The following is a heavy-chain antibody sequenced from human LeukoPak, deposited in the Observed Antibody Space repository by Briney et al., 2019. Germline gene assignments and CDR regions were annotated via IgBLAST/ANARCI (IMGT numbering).Heavy chain of an antibody. CDR2: IIPIFGTA. CDR3: ARVGHSSSGPFDY. D-gene: IGHD6-13*01. Sequence: SVKVSCKASGGTFSSYAISWVRQAPGQGLEWMGGIIPIFGTANYAQKFQGRVTITTDESASTAYMELSSLRSEDTAVYYCARVGHSSSGPFDYWGQGTLVTVSS. CDR1: GGTFSSYA. J-gene: IGHJ4*02. V-gene: IGHV1-69*05.